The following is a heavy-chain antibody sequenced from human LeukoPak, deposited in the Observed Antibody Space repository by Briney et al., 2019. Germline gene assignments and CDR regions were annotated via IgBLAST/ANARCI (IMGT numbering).Heavy chain of an antibody. CDR2: FDPEDGET. CDR1: GYTLTELS. J-gene: IGHJ4*02. D-gene: IGHD1-26*01. CDR3: ATDRSGSYYFDY. V-gene: IGHV1-24*01. Sequence: GASVNVSCKVSGYTLTELSMHWVRQAPGKGLEWMGGFDPEDGETIYAQKFQGRVTMTEDTSTDTAYMELSSLRSEDTAVYYCATDRSGSYYFDYWGQGTLVTVSS.